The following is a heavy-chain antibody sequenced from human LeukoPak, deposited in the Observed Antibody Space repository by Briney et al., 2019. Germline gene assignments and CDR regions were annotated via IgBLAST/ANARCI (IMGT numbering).Heavy chain of an antibody. V-gene: IGHV3-21*04. CDR3: AKGQQWLVYFDY. CDR1: GFTLSSYN. D-gene: IGHD6-19*01. J-gene: IGHJ4*02. Sequence: GGSLRLSCVASGFTLSSYNMKWVRQAPGKRLEWVSSISWRNIDIEYADSVKGRFTISRDNSKNTLYLQMNSLRAEDTAVYYCAKGQQWLVYFDYWGQGTLVTVSS. CDR2: ISWRNIDI.